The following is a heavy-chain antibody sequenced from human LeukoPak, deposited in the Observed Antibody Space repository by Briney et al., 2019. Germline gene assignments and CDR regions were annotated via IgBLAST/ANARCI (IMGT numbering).Heavy chain of an antibody. V-gene: IGHV3-66*01. CDR3: ARGIRSSSWYRDYYYYYMDV. Sequence: PGGSLRLSCAASGFTVSSNYMSWVRQAPGKGLEWVSVIYSGGSTYYADSVKGRFTISRDNSKNTLYLQMNSLRAEDTAVYYCARGIRSSSWYRDYYYYYMDVWGKGTTVTISS. CDR1: GFTVSSNY. CDR2: IYSGGST. J-gene: IGHJ6*03. D-gene: IGHD6-13*01.